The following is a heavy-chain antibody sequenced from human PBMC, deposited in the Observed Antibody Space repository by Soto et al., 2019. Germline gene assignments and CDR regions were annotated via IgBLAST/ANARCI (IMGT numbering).Heavy chain of an antibody. CDR2: IIPIFGTA. CDR1: GGTFSSYA. CDR3: ARANGVDTVWHGMDV. Sequence: VKVSCKASGGTFSSYAISWVLQAPGQGLEWMGWIIPIFGTANYAQKFQGRVTITADESTSTAYMELSSLRSEDTAVYYCARANGVDTVWHGMDVWGQGTTVIGSS. J-gene: IGHJ6*02. V-gene: IGHV1-69*13. D-gene: IGHD5-18*01.